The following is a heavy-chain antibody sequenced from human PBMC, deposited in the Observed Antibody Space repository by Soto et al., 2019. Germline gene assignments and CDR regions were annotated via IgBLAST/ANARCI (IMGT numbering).Heavy chain of an antibody. Sequence: GVSLRLSCAASGFTFSDYYISWIRQAPGKGMEWVSYISSSGSTIYYADSVKGRFTISRDNAQNSLYLEMNSLRAEDTAVYYCARESPQNSYALTWFDPWGEGNLVT. J-gene: IGHJ5*02. V-gene: IGHV3-11*01. CDR3: ARESPQNSYALTWFDP. CDR1: GFTFSDYY. CDR2: ISSSGSTI. D-gene: IGHD5-18*01.